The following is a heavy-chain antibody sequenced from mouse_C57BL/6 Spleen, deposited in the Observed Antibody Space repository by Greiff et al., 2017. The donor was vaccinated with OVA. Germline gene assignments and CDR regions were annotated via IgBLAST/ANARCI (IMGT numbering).Heavy chain of an antibody. Sequence: EVQLQQSGPELVKPGASVKISCKASGYTFTDYYMNWVKQSHGKSLEWIGDINPNNGGTSYNQKFKGKATLTVDKSSSTAYMELRSLTSEDSAVYYCANVYDGYYLDYWGQGTTLTVSS. J-gene: IGHJ2*01. D-gene: IGHD2-3*01. CDR1: GYTFTDYY. CDR3: ANVYDGYYLDY. V-gene: IGHV1-26*01. CDR2: INPNNGGT.